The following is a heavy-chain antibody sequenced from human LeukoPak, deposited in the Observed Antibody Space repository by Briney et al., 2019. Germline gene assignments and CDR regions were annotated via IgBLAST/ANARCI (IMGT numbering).Heavy chain of an antibody. CDR3: ARADYDSSGYSDY. V-gene: IGHV3-74*01. CDR2: INSDGSST. J-gene: IGHJ4*02. Sequence: PGGSLRLSCAASGFTFSSYWMHWVRQAPGKGLVWVSRINSDGSSTSYADSVKGRFTISRDNAKNTLYLQTNSLRAEDTAVYYCARADYDSSGYSDYWGQGTLVTVSS. D-gene: IGHD3-22*01. CDR1: GFTFSSYW.